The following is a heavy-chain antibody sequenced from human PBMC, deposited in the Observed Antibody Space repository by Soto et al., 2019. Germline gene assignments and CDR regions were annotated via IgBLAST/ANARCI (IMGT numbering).Heavy chain of an antibody. D-gene: IGHD6-19*01. CDR3: ARDPVAGTYFDY. J-gene: IGHJ4*02. CDR2: INGYNGNT. Sequence: QVQLVQSGAEVKKPGASVKVSCRASGYTFTTYGISWVRQARGQGLEWMGWINGYNGNTNYAQKLQGRVTMTTDTSTSTAYMELRSLRSDDTAVYYCARDPVAGTYFDYWGQGTLVTVSS. V-gene: IGHV1-18*01. CDR1: GYTFTTYG.